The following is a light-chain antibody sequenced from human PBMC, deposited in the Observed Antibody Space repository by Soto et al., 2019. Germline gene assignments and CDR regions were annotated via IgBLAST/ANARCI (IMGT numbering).Light chain of an antibody. CDR2: GAS. CDR1: QSVSSSY. J-gene: IGKJ1*01. CDR3: QQYGSSPPLWT. Sequence: EIVLTQSPGTLSLSPGERATLSCRASQSVSSSYLAWYQQKPGQAPRLLIYGASSRATGIPDRFSGSGSGTDFTRTISRLEPEDFAVYYCQQYGSSPPLWTFGQGTKVEIK. V-gene: IGKV3-20*01.